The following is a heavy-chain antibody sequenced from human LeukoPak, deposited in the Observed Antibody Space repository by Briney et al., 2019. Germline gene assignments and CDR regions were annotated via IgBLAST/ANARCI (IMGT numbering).Heavy chain of an antibody. Sequence: GGSLRLSCAASGFTFSSYAMSWVRQAPGKGLEWVSAISGSGGSTYYADSVKGRFTISRDNSKNTLHLQMYSLRAEDTAVYYCAKERSMSSSTLLVGDYWGQGILVTVSS. V-gene: IGHV3-23*01. CDR3: AKERSMSSSTLLVGDY. CDR2: ISGSGGST. CDR1: GFTFSSYA. D-gene: IGHD2-2*01. J-gene: IGHJ4*02.